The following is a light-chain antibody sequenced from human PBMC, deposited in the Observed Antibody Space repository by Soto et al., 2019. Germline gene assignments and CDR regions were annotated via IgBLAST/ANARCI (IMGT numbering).Light chain of an antibody. J-gene: IGKJ5*01. Sequence: EIVLTQSPGTLSLSPGEGATLSCRASQSVSSRHLAWYQQKPGQAPRLLIYGAASRATGTPDRFSGSGSGTDFTLTISRLEPEDSAVYYCQQYGSSPTFGQGTRLEIK. CDR1: QSVSSRH. V-gene: IGKV3-20*01. CDR3: QQYGSSPT. CDR2: GAA.